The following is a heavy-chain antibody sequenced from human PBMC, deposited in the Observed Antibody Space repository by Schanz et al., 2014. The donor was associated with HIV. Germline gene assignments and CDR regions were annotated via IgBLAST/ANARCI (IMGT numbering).Heavy chain of an antibody. V-gene: IGHV3-23*01. CDR3: AKDEGGGYYYYGMDV. D-gene: IGHD3-16*01. Sequence: EVQLLQSGGGLVQPGGSLRLSCEAAGFTFSFYAMSWVRQGPGKGLEWVSGISGGGADTDYTDSVKGRFTISRDNSKNTLYLQMNSLRAEDTAVYYCAKDEGGGYYYYGMDVWGQGTTVTVSS. CDR2: ISGGGADT. J-gene: IGHJ6*02. CDR1: GFTFSFYA.